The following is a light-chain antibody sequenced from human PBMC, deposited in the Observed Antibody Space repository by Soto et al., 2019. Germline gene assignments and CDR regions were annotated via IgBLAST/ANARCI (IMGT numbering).Light chain of an antibody. V-gene: IGKV1-5*01. Sequence: DIQMTQSPSTLSASIGDRVTITCRASESIRTWLAWYQHKPGKAPKFLIYDASTLESGVPSRFSGRGSGTEFTLTISSLRPDDFGTYYCQQYHNYPRTFGQGTKVEIK. CDR3: QQYHNYPRT. CDR1: ESIRTW. CDR2: DAS. J-gene: IGKJ1*01.